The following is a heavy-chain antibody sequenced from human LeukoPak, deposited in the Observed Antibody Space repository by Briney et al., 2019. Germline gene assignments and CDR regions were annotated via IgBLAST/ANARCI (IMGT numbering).Heavy chain of an antibody. V-gene: IGHV3-11*01. CDR3: ARALGIYSSSSGVKRYYYYYGMDV. CDR2: ISSSGSTI. D-gene: IGHD6-6*01. J-gene: IGHJ6*04. CDR1: GFTFSDYY. Sequence: GGSLRLSCAASGFTFSDYYMSWIRQAPGKGLEWVSYISSSGSTIYYADSVKGRFTISRDNAKNSLYLQMNSLRAEDTAVYYCARALGIYSSSSGVKRYYYYYGMDVWGKGTTVTVSS.